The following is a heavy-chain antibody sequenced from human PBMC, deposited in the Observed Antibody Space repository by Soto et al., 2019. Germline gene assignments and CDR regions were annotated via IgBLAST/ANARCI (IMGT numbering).Heavy chain of an antibody. J-gene: IGHJ6*02. CDR1: GFNFITYS. Sequence: EVQLVESGGGPVRPGGSLKLSCAASGFNFITYSLSWVRQAPGKGLEWVASISSSAVYIDYADSVKGRFTISRDNANNSLYLQMNSLRAEDTAIYYCARDTVTSLTPYQGFYYYGMDVWGQGTTVTVSS. V-gene: IGHV3-21*01. CDR3: ARDTVTSLTPYQGFYYYGMDV. D-gene: IGHD2-2*01. CDR2: ISSSAVYI.